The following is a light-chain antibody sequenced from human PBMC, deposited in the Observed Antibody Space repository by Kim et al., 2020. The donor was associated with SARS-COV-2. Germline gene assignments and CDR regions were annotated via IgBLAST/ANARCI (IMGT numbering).Light chain of an antibody. V-gene: IGKV3-20*01. Sequence: ATGERATLSCRASQSVTSNYLAWYQQRPGQAPSLLIYGASSRATGVPDRFSGSGSGTDFTLTISRLEPEDFAVYYCQQYGNSQETFGQGTKVDIK. J-gene: IGKJ1*01. CDR3: QQYGNSQET. CDR1: QSVTSNY. CDR2: GAS.